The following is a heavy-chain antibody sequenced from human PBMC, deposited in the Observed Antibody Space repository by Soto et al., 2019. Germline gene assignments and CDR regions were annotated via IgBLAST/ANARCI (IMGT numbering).Heavy chain of an antibody. Sequence: QVQLVQSGSEVKKPGSSVKVSCKASGGTFSSYTISWVRQAPGQGLEWMGRIIPILGIANYAQKFQGRVTITADKSTSTAYMELSSLRSEDTAVYYCARAYSNYESYMDVWGKGTTVTVSS. V-gene: IGHV1-69*02. CDR3: ARAYSNYESYMDV. CDR1: GGTFSSYT. J-gene: IGHJ6*03. D-gene: IGHD4-4*01. CDR2: IIPILGIA.